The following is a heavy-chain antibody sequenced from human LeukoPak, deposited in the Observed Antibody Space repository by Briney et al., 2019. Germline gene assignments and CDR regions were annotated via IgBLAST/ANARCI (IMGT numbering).Heavy chain of an antibody. Sequence: GGSLRLSCAASGFTFSSYAMSWVRQAPGKGLEWVSAISGSGGSTYYADSVKGRFTISRDNSKNTLYLQMNSLRAEDTAVYYCAEDQWELLSFFDYWGQGTLVTVSS. CDR2: ISGSGGST. J-gene: IGHJ4*02. V-gene: IGHV3-23*01. D-gene: IGHD1-26*01. CDR3: AEDQWELLSFFDY. CDR1: GFTFSSYA.